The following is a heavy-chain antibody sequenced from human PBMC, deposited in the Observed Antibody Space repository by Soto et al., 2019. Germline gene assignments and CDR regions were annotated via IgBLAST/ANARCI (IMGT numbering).Heavy chain of an antibody. V-gene: IGHV2-5*02. D-gene: IGHD3-10*01. CDR1: GFSLTTSGVG. J-gene: IGHJ4*02. Sequence: QITLKESGPPLVRPTQTLTLTCTFSGFSLTTSGVGVGWIRQPPGKALEWLAVIYWDDDKRYSSSLKSRLTLTKDTSKNQVVLTMTNRDPVDTATYYCAHHPCDGLGSYSFDYWGQGTLVTVSS. CDR3: AHHPCDGLGSYSFDY. CDR2: IYWDDDK.